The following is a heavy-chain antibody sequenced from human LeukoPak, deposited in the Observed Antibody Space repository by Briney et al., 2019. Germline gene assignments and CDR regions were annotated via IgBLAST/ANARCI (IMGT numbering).Heavy chain of an antibody. CDR1: GYTFTGYY. Sequence: GASVKVSCKASGYTFTGYYMHWVRQAPGQGLEWMGWINPNSGGTNYAQKFQGRVTITRNTSISTAYMELSSLRSEDTAVYYCARGGARKDAFDIWGQGTMVTVSS. CDR3: ARGGARKDAFDI. V-gene: IGHV1-2*02. D-gene: IGHD6-6*01. CDR2: INPNSGGT. J-gene: IGHJ3*02.